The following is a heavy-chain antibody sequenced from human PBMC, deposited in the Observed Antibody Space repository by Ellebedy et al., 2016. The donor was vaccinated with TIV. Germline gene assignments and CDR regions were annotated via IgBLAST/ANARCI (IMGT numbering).Heavy chain of an antibody. V-gene: IGHV3-23*01. D-gene: IGHD3-22*01. Sequence: GESLKLSCAASGFTFSDHAMTWVRQTPGKGLEWVSGITDGGGSIHYVDSVKGRFTISRDNSKKTLYLQMNSLRAEDTAVYYWVKLDRSGFYYGGPDYWGQGTLVTVSS. CDR3: VKLDRSGFYYGGPDY. J-gene: IGHJ4*02. CDR1: GFTFSDHA. CDR2: ITDGGGSI.